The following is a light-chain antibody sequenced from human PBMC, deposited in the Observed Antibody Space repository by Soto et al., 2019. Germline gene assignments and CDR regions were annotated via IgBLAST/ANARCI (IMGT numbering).Light chain of an antibody. CDR1: QGISSA. CDR3: QQFNSYPMGVT. J-gene: IGKJ3*01. CDR2: DAS. V-gene: IGKV1-13*02. Sequence: AIRLTQSPSSLSASVGDRVTITCRASQGISSALAWYQQKPGKAPKLLIYDASSLESGVPSRFSGSGSGTDFTLTISSLQPEDFATYYCQQFNSYPMGVTFGPGTKVDIK.